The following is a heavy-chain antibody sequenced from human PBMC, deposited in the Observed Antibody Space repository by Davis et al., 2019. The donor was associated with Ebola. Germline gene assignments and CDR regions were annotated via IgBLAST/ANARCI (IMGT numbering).Heavy chain of an antibody. Sequence: MPSETLSLTCAVYGGSFSGYYWSWIRQPPGKGLEWIGEINHSGSTNYNPSLKSRVTISVDTSKNQFSLKLSSVNAADTAVYYCARELVIRKGWFDPWGQGTLVTVSS. CDR1: GGSFSGYY. D-gene: IGHD3-9*01. CDR2: INHSGST. CDR3: ARELVIRKGWFDP. V-gene: IGHV4-34*01. J-gene: IGHJ5*02.